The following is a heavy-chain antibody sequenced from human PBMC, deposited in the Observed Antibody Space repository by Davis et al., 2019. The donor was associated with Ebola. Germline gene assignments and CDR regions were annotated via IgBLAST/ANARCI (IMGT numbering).Heavy chain of an antibody. CDR3: AHRLGRFGEWNFDY. CDR1: GFSLSNRGVG. Sequence: SGPTLVKPTQTLTLTCSVSGFSLSNRGVGVGWIRQPPGKALEWLALLFWDDDKRYSPSLKNRLTITKDTSKNQVVLTMINMDPVDTATYYCAHRLGRFGEWNFDYWGLGTLVTVSS. D-gene: IGHD3-10*01. V-gene: IGHV2-5*02. CDR2: LFWDDDK. J-gene: IGHJ4*02.